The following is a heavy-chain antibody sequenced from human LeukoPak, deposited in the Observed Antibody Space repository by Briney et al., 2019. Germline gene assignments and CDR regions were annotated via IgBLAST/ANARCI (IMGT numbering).Heavy chain of an antibody. D-gene: IGHD2-2*01. CDR2: ISYDGSNK. J-gene: IGHJ3*02. CDR1: GFTFSSYA. Sequence: PGGSLRLSCAASGFTFSSYAMHWVRQAPGKGLEWVAVISYDGSNKYYADSVKGRFTISRDNSKDTLYLQMNSLRAEDTAVYYCARAGEGYCSSTSCPGAFDIWGQGTMVTVSS. V-gene: IGHV3-30-3*01. CDR3: ARAGEGYCSSTSCPGAFDI.